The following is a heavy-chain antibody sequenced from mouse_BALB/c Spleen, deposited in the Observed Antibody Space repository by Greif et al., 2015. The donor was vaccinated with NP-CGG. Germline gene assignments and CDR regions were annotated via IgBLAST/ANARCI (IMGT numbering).Heavy chain of an antibody. V-gene: IGHV2-6-7*01. D-gene: IGHD1-1*02. Sequence: VQLQQSGPGLVAPSQSLSITCTVSGFSLTGYGVNWVRQPPGKGLEWLGMIWGDGSTDYNSALKSRLSISKDNSKSQVFLKMNSLQTDDTARYYCARHYAHYAMDYWGQGTSVTVSS. CDR2: IWGDGST. J-gene: IGHJ4*01. CDR1: GFSLTGYG. CDR3: ARHYAHYAMDY.